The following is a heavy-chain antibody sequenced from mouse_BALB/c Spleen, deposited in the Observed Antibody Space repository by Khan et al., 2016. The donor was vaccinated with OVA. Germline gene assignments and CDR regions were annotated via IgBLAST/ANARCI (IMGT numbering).Heavy chain of an antibody. Sequence: EVKLLESGPGLVKPSQSLSLTCTVTGYSITSDYAWNWIRQFPRNKLEWMGHISYSGNTKYNPSLKSRISVTRDTSKNQIFLQLNSVTAEDTATYYCARVYGGGFDYWGQGTTLTVSS. J-gene: IGHJ2*01. V-gene: IGHV3-2*02. CDR2: ISYSGNT. D-gene: IGHD2-10*02. CDR3: ARVYGGGFDY. CDR1: GYSITSDYA.